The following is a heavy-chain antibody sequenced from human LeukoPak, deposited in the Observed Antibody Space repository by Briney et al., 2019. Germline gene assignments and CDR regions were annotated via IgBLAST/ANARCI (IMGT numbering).Heavy chain of an antibody. J-gene: IGHJ5*02. CDR2: IYHSGST. Sequence: PSETLSLTCAVSGGSTSSTNWWSWVRQPPGKGLEWIGEIYHSGSTNYSPSLKSRVTMSVDKSKNQFSLKMSSVTAADTAVYYCAREPQSGWFDPWGQGTLVTVSS. CDR3: AREPQSGWFDP. CDR1: GGSTSSTNW. V-gene: IGHV4-4*02.